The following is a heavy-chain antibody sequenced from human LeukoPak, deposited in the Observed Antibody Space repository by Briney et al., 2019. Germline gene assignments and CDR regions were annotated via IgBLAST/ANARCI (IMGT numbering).Heavy chain of an antibody. V-gene: IGHV3-74*01. Sequence: GGSLRLSCAASGFTFSSYWMHWVRQAPGKGLVWVSGVNTDGSSINYADSVKGRFTISRDNAKNTVYLQMNSLRVEDMAVYYCYGGNAEQWGQGPLVTVSS. J-gene: IGHJ1*01. CDR3: YGGNAEQ. D-gene: IGHD4/OR15-4a*01. CDR2: VNTDGSSI. CDR1: GFTFSSYW.